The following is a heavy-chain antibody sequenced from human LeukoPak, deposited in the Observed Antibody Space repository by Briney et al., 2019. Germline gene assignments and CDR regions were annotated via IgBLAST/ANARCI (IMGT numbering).Heavy chain of an antibody. D-gene: IGHD3-3*01. J-gene: IGHJ3*02. CDR2: IYQSGST. V-gene: IGHV4-38-2*01. Sequence: SETLSLTCAVSGYSISSGYYWGWIQQHPGKGLEWIESIYQSGSTYYNPSLKSRVTKSLDMSKNQFSLRLTSVTAADTAVYYCARHGGKNYDFWSGYYPGVAFDIWGQGTMVTVSS. CDR1: GYSISSGYY. CDR3: ARHGGKNYDFWSGYYPGVAFDI.